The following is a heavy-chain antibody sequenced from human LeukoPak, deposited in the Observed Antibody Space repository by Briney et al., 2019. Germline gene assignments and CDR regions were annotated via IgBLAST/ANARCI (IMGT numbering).Heavy chain of an antibody. CDR3: AKVSPYYYDSSGYYFDY. V-gene: IGHV3-23*01. CDR2: ISGSGGST. D-gene: IGHD3-22*01. CDR1: GFTFSSYA. Sequence: GGSLRLSCAASGFTFSSYAMSWVRQAPGKGLEWVSAISGSGGSTYYADSVKGRFIISRDNSKNTLYLQMNSLRAEDTAVYYCAKVSPYYYDSSGYYFDYWGQGTLVTVSS. J-gene: IGHJ4*02.